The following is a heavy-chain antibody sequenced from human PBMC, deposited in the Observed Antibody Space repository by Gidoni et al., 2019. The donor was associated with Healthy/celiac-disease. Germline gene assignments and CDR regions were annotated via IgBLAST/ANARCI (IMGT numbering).Heavy chain of an antibody. CDR1: CFTFSSYD. Sequence: EVHLVESGGGLVQPGGSLRLSCAGSCFTFSSYDMHWVRQVTGKGLEWVSGIGPDGDTSYPGSVKGRFTISRENAKNSLYLQMNSLRAGDTAVYYCARGGGSWYHFDYWGQGTLVTVSS. V-gene: IGHV3-13*01. CDR3: ARGGGSWYHFDY. D-gene: IGHD6-13*01. J-gene: IGHJ4*02. CDR2: IGPDGDT.